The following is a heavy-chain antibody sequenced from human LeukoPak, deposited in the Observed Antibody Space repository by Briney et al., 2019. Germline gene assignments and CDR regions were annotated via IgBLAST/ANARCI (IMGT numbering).Heavy chain of an antibody. CDR2: IYYSGST. D-gene: IGHD5-12*01. CDR1: AASIISYY. V-gene: IGHV4-59*01. Sequence: SQCLSPTLTVFAASIISYYWGWIRQPPGKGLEWIGYIYYSGSTNYNPSLKSRVTISADTSKTQFSLKLSPVTAADTAVHYCARASGGSYYDYGMDVWGQGTTVTVSS. J-gene: IGHJ6*02. CDR3: ARASGGSYYDYGMDV.